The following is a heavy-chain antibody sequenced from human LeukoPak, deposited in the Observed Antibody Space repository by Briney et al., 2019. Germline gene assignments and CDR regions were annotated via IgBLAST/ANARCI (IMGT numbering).Heavy chain of an antibody. CDR1: GFTFSTNA. CDR3: AEDVGKWESLHFFDY. D-gene: IGHD1-26*01. J-gene: IGHJ4*02. Sequence: GGSLRLSCLTSGFTFSTNAMSWVRQAPGKGLEWISGISGSGASTYYADSVTGRFTISRDNSRSTLYLQMNSLRGDDTAVYYCAEDVGKWESLHFFDYWGQGTLVTVSS. V-gene: IGHV3-23*01. CDR2: ISGSGAST.